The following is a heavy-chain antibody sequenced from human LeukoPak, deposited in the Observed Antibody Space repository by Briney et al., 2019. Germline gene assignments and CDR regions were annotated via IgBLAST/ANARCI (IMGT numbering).Heavy chain of an antibody. CDR2: IIPIFGTA. D-gene: IGHD3-10*01. V-gene: IGHV1-69*06. CDR3: ARRGYYGSGSYYKGRAYYYYYYVDV. J-gene: IGHJ6*03. Sequence: SVKVSCKASGGTSSSYAISWVRQAPGQGLEWMGRIIPIFGTANYAQKFQGRVTITADKSTSTAYMELSSLRSEDTAVYYCARRGYYGSGSYYKGRAYYYYYYVDVWGKGTTVTVSS. CDR1: GGTSSSYA.